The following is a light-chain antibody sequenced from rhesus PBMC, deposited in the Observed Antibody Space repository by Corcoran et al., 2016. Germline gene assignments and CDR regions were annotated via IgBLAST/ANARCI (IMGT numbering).Light chain of an antibody. Sequence: DIQMTQSPSSLSASVGERVTITCRASQGVSNWLACYQQKPGKPPKLLLYRASNFETGVPSRFSGSGSGTDFTRTISSLQAEDNATYYVPLPSPFPSTFSQVTKVEIK. V-gene: IGKV1-69*01. J-gene: IGKJ1*01. CDR3: PLPSPFPST. CDR1: QGVSNW. CDR2: RAS.